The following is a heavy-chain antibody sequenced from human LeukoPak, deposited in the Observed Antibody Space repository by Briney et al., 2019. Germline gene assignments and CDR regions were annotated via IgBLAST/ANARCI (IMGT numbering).Heavy chain of an antibody. V-gene: IGHV1-24*01. J-gene: IGHJ4*02. CDR1: GYTLTELS. CDR3: AATKWYYYDSSGYSFIDWDY. CDR2: FDPEDGET. D-gene: IGHD3-22*01. Sequence: GASVKVSCKVSGYTLTELSMHWVRQAPGKGLEWMGGFDPEDGETIYAQKFQGRVTMTEDTSTDTAYMELSSLRSEDTAVYYCAATKWYYYDSSGYSFIDWDYWGQGTLVTVSS.